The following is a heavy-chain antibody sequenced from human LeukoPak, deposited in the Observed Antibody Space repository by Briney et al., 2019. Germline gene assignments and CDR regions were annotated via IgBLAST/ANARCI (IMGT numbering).Heavy chain of an antibody. CDR1: GFTFDDYT. Sequence: GGSLRLSCAASGFTFDDYTMHWVRQAPGKGLVWVSRINSDGSSTSYADSVKGRFTISRDNAKNTLYLQMNSLRAEDTAVYYCARGDLEWEDYCYYMDVWGKGTTVTVSS. D-gene: IGHD1-26*01. CDR3: ARGDLEWEDYCYYMDV. J-gene: IGHJ6*03. V-gene: IGHV3-74*01. CDR2: INSDGSST.